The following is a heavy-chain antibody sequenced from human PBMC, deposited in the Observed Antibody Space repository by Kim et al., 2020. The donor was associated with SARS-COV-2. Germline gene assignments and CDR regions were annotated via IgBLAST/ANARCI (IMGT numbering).Heavy chain of an antibody. CDR2: IYYSGST. D-gene: IGHD1-26*01. J-gene: IGHJ5*02. CDR3: ARVWWELVWFDP. CDR1: GGSISSSSYY. Sequence: SETLSLTCTVSGGSISSSSYYWGWIRQPPGKGLEWIGSIYYSGSTYYNPSLKSRVTISVDTSKNQFSLKLSSVTAADTAVYYCARVWWELVWFDPWGQGTLVTVSS. V-gene: IGHV4-39*01.